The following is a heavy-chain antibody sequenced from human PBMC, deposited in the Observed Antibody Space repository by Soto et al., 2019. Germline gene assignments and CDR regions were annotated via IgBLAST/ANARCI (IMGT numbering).Heavy chain of an antibody. CDR3: ARGKPELAVAGTRFDY. D-gene: IGHD6-19*01. Sequence: QVQLQQWGAGLLKPSETLSLTCAVYGGSFSGYYWSWIRQPPGKGLEWIGEINHSGSTNYNPSLKSRVTISVDTSKNQFSLKLSSVTAADTAVYYCARGKPELAVAGTRFDYWGQGTLVTVSS. V-gene: IGHV4-34*01. CDR1: GGSFSGYY. CDR2: INHSGST. J-gene: IGHJ4*02.